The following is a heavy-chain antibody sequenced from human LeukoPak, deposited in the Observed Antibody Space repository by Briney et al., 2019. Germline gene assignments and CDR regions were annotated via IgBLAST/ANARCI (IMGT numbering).Heavy chain of an antibody. V-gene: IGHV4-59*08. J-gene: IGHJ6*02. CDR3: ASTSIAAPYSYYGMDV. CDR1: GGSISSYY. D-gene: IGHD6-6*01. CDR2: IYYSGST. Sequence: SETLSLTCTVSGGSISSYYWRWLRQPPGKGLEWIGYIYYSGSTNYNPSLKTRVTISVDTSKNQFSLNLSSVTAAATAAYYCASTSIAAPYSYYGMDVWGQGTTVTVSS.